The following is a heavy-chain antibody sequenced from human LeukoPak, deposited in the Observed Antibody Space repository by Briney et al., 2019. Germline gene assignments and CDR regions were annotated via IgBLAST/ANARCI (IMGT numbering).Heavy chain of an antibody. V-gene: IGHV7-4-1*02. D-gene: IGHD3-22*01. CDR1: GYIFTSYA. Sequence: ASVKVSCKASGYIFTSYAMNWVRQAPGQGLEWMGWINTNTGNPTYAQGFTGRFVFSLDTSVSTAYLQISSLKAEDTAAYYCARSRFITMNHDSNVYYPPGYWGQGTLVTVSS. CDR3: ARSRFITMNHDSNVYYPPGY. CDR2: INTNTGNP. J-gene: IGHJ4*02.